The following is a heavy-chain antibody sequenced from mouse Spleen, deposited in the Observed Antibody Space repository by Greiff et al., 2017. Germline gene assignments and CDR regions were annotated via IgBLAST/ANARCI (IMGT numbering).Heavy chain of an antibody. CDR3: TRKAYGNAAWFAY. V-gene: IGHV1-5*01. Sequence: VQLQQSGTVLARPGASVKMSCKTSGYTFTSYWMHWVKQRPGQGLEWIGAIYPGNSDTSYNQKFKGKAKLTAVTSASTAYMELSSLTNEDSAVYYCTRKAYGNAAWFAYWGQGTLVTVSA. CDR1: GYTFTSYW. D-gene: IGHD2-1*01. J-gene: IGHJ3*01. CDR2: IYPGNSDT.